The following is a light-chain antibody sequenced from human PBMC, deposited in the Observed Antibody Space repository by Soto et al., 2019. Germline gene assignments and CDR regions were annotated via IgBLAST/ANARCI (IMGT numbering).Light chain of an antibody. Sequence: IVLTQSPGTLSLSPGERATLSCRASQSVSNSSLAWYHQKPGQAPRLLLFAASRRATGIPDTFSGSGSGTDFTLTISRLEPEDFAVYYCQVYGNSPMYTFGQGTRLEIK. CDR2: AAS. CDR1: QSVSNSS. J-gene: IGKJ2*01. V-gene: IGKV3-20*01. CDR3: QVYGNSPMYT.